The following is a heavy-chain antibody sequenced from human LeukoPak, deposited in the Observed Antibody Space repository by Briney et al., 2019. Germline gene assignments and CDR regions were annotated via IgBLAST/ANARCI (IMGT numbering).Heavy chain of an antibody. CDR2: FDPEDGEI. V-gene: IGHV1-24*01. J-gene: IGHJ4*02. CDR1: GHTLTELS. CDR3: VTAVTGTEW. D-gene: IGHD1-20*01. Sequence: ASVKVSCKVSGHTLTELSMHWVRQAPGKGLEGMGGFDPEDGEIMYAQKFQGRVTMTDDTSTDTAYMELSSLRSEDTAVYYCVTAVTGTEWWGQGTLVTVSS.